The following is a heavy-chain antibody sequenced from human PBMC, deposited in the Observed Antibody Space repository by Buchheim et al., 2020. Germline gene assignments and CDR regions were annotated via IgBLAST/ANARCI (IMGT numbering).Heavy chain of an antibody. CDR1: GFTFSNHG. Sequence: QVQLVESGGGVVQPGRSLRLSCAASGFTFSNHGMYWVRQAPGKGLQWVALISFDGTNTSYADSFMGRLPVSSDNSKNTLYLQMNSLRLEDTAVYYCVGGLLRSLEWLFVPWGQGT. V-gene: IGHV3-30*03. CDR3: VGGLLRSLEWLFVP. CDR2: ISFDGTNT. D-gene: IGHD3-3*01. J-gene: IGHJ5*02.